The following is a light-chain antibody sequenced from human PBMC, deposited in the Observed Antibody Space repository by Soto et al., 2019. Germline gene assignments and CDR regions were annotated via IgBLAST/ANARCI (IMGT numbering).Light chain of an antibody. CDR1: QSVSGN. CDR3: PQYNNWPRT. Sequence: EIVMTQSPATLSVSPGERATLSCRASQSVSGNLAWYQQKPGQAPRLLISRASTRATGSPARFSGSGSGTEFTLTISSLQSEDFAVYYCPQYNNWPRTFGQGTKVEIK. V-gene: IGKV3-15*01. J-gene: IGKJ1*01. CDR2: RAS.